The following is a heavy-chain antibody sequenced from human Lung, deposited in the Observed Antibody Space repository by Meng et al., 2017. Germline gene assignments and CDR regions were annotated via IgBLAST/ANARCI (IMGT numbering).Heavy chain of an antibody. CDR1: GGSFSDYY. J-gene: IGHJ4*02. Sequence: QVQLQQWGAGLFKPSETLSLTRVVSGGSFSDYYWSWIRQPPGKGLEWIGEINHSGSTNYNPSLESRATISVDTSQNNLSLKLSSVTAADSAVYYCARGPTTMAHDFDYWGQGTLVTVSS. CDR3: ARGPTTMAHDFDY. V-gene: IGHV4-34*01. CDR2: INHSGST. D-gene: IGHD4-11*01.